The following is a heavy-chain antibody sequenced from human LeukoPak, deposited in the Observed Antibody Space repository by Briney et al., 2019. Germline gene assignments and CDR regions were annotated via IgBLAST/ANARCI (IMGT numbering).Heavy chain of an antibody. V-gene: IGHV1-18*01. CDR3: AREGYSGRFDI. J-gene: IGHJ3*02. CDR2: ISAYNGNT. Sequence: ASVKVSCKASGGTFSSYAISWVRQAPGQGLEWMGWISAYNGNTHYAQKLQGRVTMTTDTSTSTVYMELRSLRSGDTAVYYCAREGYSGRFDIWGQGTMVTVSS. CDR1: GGTFSSYA. D-gene: IGHD3-10*01.